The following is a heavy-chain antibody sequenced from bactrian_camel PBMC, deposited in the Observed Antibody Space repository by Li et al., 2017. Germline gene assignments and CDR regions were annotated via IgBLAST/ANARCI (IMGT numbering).Heavy chain of an antibody. CDR3: AAGEGGWFGGPWSGVNQYNH. CDR2: ITDRGGSL. D-gene: IGHD1*01. V-gene: IGHV3S40*01. Sequence: DVQLVESGGGLVQPGGSLRLSCIASGFQFSDYPMSWVRQAPGKGLEWVSCITDRGGSLYYADSVKGRFTISEEMDQDKERSGKNMMFMQMDSLKPEDTAMYYCAAGEGGWFGGPWSGVNQYNHWGQGTQVTVS. J-gene: IGHJ4*01. CDR1: GFQFSDYP.